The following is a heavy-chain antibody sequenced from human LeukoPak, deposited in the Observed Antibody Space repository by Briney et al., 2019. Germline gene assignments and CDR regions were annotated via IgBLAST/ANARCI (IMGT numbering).Heavy chain of an antibody. CDR1: GYTFTSYG. Sequence: GASVKVSCKASGYTFTSYGISWVRQAPGQGLEWMGWISACNGNTNYAQKLQGRVTMTTDTSTSTAYMELRSLRSDDTAVYYCARADGSGSYSPYYFDYWGQGTLVTVSS. D-gene: IGHD3-10*01. J-gene: IGHJ4*02. V-gene: IGHV1-18*01. CDR3: ARADGSGSYSPYYFDY. CDR2: ISACNGNT.